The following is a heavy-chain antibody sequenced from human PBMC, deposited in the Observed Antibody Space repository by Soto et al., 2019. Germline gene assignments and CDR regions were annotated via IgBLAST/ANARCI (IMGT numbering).Heavy chain of an antibody. CDR3: AKPYSNRPHYYDSPFDY. J-gene: IGHJ4*02. CDR2: ISWDGGST. Sequence: GGSLRLSCAASGFTFDDYTVHWVRQAPGKGLEWVSLISWDGGSTYYADSVKGRFTISRDNSKNSLYLQMNSLRTEDTALYYCAKPYSNRPHYYDSPFDYWGQGTLVTVSS. V-gene: IGHV3-43*01. CDR1: GFTFDDYT. D-gene: IGHD3-22*01.